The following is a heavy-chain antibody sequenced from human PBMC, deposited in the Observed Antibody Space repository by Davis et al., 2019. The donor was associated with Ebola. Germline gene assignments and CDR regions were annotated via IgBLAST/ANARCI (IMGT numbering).Heavy chain of an antibody. D-gene: IGHD2-15*01. J-gene: IGHJ4*02. CDR2: IKEDGSDK. V-gene: IGHV3-7*03. CDR1: GFTFSSYG. Sequence: PGGSLRLSCAASGFTFSSYGMHWVRQTPAKGLEWVANIKEDGSDKYYGDSVKGRFTISRDNAKNSLYLQMNSLIAEDTALYYCVRDATRGGDFDFWGLGTLVTVSS. CDR3: VRDATRGGDFDF.